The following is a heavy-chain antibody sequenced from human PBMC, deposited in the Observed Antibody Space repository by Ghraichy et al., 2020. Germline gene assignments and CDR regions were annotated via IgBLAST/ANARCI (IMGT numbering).Heavy chain of an antibody. Sequence: GGSLRLSCAASGFTFDDYAMHWVRQAPGKGLEWVSGISWNSGSIGYADSVKGRFTISRDNAKNSLYLQMNSLRAEDTALYYCAKDMGGSSGWYVDYWGQGTLVTVSS. D-gene: IGHD6-19*01. CDR3: AKDMGGSSGWYVDY. J-gene: IGHJ4*02. CDR2: ISWNSGSI. CDR1: GFTFDDYA. V-gene: IGHV3-9*01.